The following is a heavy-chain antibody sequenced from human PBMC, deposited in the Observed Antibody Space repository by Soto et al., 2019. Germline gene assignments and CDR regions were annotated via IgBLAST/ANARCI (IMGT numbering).Heavy chain of an antibody. D-gene: IGHD6-19*01. Sequence: QVQLVEGGGVVQPGRSLRLSCAASGFTFSSYGMHWVRQAPGKGLEWVAVISYDGSNKYYADSVEGRFTISRDNSKNTLYLRMNGVRAEDKAVCYCAKGEYQCDHWGQGTLVTVSS. CDR3: AKGEYQCDH. V-gene: IGHV3-30*18. CDR1: GFTFSSYG. CDR2: ISYDGSNK. J-gene: IGHJ4*02.